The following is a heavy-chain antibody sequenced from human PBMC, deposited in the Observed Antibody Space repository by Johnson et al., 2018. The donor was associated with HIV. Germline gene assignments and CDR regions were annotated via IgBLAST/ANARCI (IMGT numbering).Heavy chain of an antibody. CDR3: TKDTKKKRCQPDDAFGL. V-gene: IGHV3-30*02. CDR2: IRDDGSNK. J-gene: IGHJ3*01. CDR1: DFALGDYG. Sequence: QVQLVESGGGVVQPGGSLRLSCIGSDFALGDYGVHWVRQAPGKGLEWVSFIRDDGSNKYYGDSVKGRFTISRDNFKNSVYLQMSSLRGEDTAVYYCTKDTKKKRCQPDDAFGLWGQGTMVIVSS. D-gene: IGHD5-24*01.